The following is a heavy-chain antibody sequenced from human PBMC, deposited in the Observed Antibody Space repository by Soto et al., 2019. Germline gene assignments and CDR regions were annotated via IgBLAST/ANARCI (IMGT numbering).Heavy chain of an antibody. Sequence: LRLSCAASGFTFSSYAMSWVRQAPGKGLEWVSAISGSGGSTYYADSVKGRFTISRDNSKNTLYLQMNSLRAEDTAVYYCAKVPTIWFGEFFDYWGQGTLVTVSS. CDR3: AKVPTIWFGEFFDY. V-gene: IGHV3-23*01. D-gene: IGHD3-10*01. CDR2: ISGSGGST. J-gene: IGHJ4*02. CDR1: GFTFSSYA.